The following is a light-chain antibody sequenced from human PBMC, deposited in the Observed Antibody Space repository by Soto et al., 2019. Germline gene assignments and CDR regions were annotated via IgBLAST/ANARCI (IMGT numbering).Light chain of an antibody. J-gene: IGKJ4*01. Sequence: DIQMTQSPSSLSTSVGDRVTITCRASQGISTFLNWYQQKPGKAPRLLIYAASGLQSGVPARFSGSGAETDFTLTITSLQPEDFGIYYCQQSYATVRTFGGGTKVE. CDR2: AAS. CDR3: QQSYATVRT. V-gene: IGKV1-39*01. CDR1: QGISTF.